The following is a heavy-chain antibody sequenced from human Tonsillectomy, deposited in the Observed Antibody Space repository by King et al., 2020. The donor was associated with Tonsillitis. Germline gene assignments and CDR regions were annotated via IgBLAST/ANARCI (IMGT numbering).Heavy chain of an antibody. J-gene: IGHJ6*02. Sequence: VQLVESGGGLVQPGGSLRLSCAASGFTFSSYSMNWVRQAPGKGLEWLSYISSTSTTTYYADSVKGRFTISRDNAKNSVSLQMNSLRVEDTAVYYCAGEKVFGGDRMDVWGQGTTVTVSS. V-gene: IGHV3-48*04. CDR3: AGEKVFGGDRMDV. D-gene: IGHD2-21*01. CDR2: ISSTSTTT. CDR1: GFTFSSYS.